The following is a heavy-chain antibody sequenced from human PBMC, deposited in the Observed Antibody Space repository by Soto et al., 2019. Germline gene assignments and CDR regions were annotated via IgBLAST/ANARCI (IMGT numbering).Heavy chain of an antibody. V-gene: IGHV1-46*01. CDR1: GYTFISYS. CDR2: LNPSGGST. J-gene: IGHJ4*02. D-gene: IGHD2-2*01. Sequence: QVQLVQSGAEVKKPGASVKVSCKASGYTFISYSMHWVRQAPGQRLEWMGTLNPSGGSTKYSHKFQGRVTMTRDTSTRTVYMDVTSLTSEDTAVYFCARSSTRTKTFDYWGQGTLVTVSS. CDR3: ARSSTRTKTFDY.